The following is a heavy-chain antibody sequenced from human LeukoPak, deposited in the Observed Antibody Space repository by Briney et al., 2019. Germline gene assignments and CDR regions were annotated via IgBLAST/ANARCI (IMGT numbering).Heavy chain of an antibody. D-gene: IGHD3-3*01. J-gene: IGHJ5*02. V-gene: IGHV4-59*01. CDR1: GGSISGYY. CDR2: MYYSGST. CDR3: ARGTVFGVATNWFDP. Sequence: KASETLPLTCSVSGGSISGYYWSWIRQPPGKGLEWIGDMYYSGSTNYNPSLKSRVTISVDTSKKQISLKLNSVTAADTAVYYCARGTVFGVATNWFDPWGQGTLVTVSS.